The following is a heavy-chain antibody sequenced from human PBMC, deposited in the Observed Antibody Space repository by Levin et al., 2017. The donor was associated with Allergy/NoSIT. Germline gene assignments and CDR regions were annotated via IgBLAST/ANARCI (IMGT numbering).Heavy chain of an antibody. J-gene: IGHJ4*02. V-gene: IGHV3-64D*06. D-gene: IGHD6-13*01. CDR3: VKGRAAAGRFDY. CDR1: GFTFSSYT. Sequence: GGSLRLSCSASGFTFSSYTMHWVRQAPGKGLEYVSAITSNGGGTYYADSVKGRFTISRDNSKNTVSLQMSSLRAEDTAVYYCVKGRAAAGRFDYWGQGTLVTVSS. CDR2: ITSNGGGT.